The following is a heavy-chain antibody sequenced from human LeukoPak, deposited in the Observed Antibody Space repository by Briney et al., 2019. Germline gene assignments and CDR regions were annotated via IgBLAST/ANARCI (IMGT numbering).Heavy chain of an antibody. CDR3: ATETNGRHYDY. Sequence: RAGGSLRLSCAASGFTFSSYSVNWVRQAPGKGLEWVASIGPTGSDRYHADSIKGRFTISRDNANNFLYLQMNSLRAEDTAVYYCATETNGRHYDYWGQGTLLTVSS. V-gene: IGHV3-21*06. CDR2: IGPTGSDR. D-gene: IGHD1-14*01. CDR1: GFTFSSYS. J-gene: IGHJ4*02.